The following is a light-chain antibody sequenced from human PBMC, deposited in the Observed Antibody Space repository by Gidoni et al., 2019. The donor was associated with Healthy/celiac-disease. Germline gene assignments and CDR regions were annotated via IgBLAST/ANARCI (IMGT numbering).Light chain of an antibody. CDR2: GKN. V-gene: IGLV3-19*01. Sequence: SSELTQDPAVSVALGQTVRITCQGDSLRSYYASWYQQKPGQAPVLVIYGKNNRPSGIPDRFSGSSSGNTASLTITGAQAEDEADYYCNSRDSSGNHLIGGGIKLTVL. J-gene: IGLJ2*01. CDR1: SLRSYY. CDR3: NSRDSSGNHL.